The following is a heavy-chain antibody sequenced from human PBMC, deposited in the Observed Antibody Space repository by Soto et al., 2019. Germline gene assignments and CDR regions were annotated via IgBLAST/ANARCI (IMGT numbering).Heavy chain of an antibody. CDR2: IIPIFGTA. Sequence: ASVKVSCKASGGTFSSYAISWVRQAPGQGLEWMGGIIPIFGTANYAQKFQGRVTITADESTSTAYMELSSLRSEDTAVYYCASQTGRTTVRGPRHYYYYYGMDVWGQGTTVTVSS. D-gene: IGHD3-10*01. J-gene: IGHJ6*02. CDR1: GGTFSSYA. V-gene: IGHV1-69*13. CDR3: ASQTGRTTVRGPRHYYYYYGMDV.